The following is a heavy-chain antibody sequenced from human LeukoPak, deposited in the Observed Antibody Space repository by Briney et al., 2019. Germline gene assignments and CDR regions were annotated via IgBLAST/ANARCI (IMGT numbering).Heavy chain of an antibody. J-gene: IGHJ4*02. CDR1: GYTFTSYD. CDR2: MNPNSGNT. Sequence: GASVKVSCKASGYTFTSYDINWVRQATGQGLEWMGWMNPNSGNTGYAQKFQGRVTMTRNTSISTAYMELSSLRSEDTAVYYCARGIGIAARPSLDVGRYWGQGTLVTVSS. V-gene: IGHV1-8*01. CDR3: ARGIGIAARPSLDVGRY. D-gene: IGHD6-6*01.